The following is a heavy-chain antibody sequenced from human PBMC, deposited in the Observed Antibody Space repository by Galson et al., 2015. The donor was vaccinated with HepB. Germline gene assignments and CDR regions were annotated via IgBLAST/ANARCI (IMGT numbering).Heavy chain of an antibody. V-gene: IGHV3-21*01. CDR3: ARVHDSPDY. D-gene: IGHD1-1*01. J-gene: IGHJ4*02. CDR2: ISSSSTYT. Sequence: SLRLSCAVSGFTFSRYGMIWVRQAPGKGLEWVSSISSSSTYTFYADSVKGRFTISRDNAKKSLYLQMNSLRAEDTALDYCARVHDSPDYWGQGTLVTVSS. CDR1: GFTFSRYG.